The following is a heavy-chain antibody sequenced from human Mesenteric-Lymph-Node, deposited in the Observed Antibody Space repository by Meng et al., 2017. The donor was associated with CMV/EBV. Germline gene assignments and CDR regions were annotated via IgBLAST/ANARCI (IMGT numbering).Heavy chain of an antibody. CDR3: AKALSGSSYDAEIDY. CDR1: GFTFSSYE. J-gene: IGHJ4*02. V-gene: IGHV3-43*02. Sequence: GESLKISCAASGFTFSSYEMNWVRQAPGRGLEWVSGISGDGGTTYYADSVKGRFTISRDNSKNSLYLQMNSLRTEDTALYYCAKALSGSSYDAEIDYWGQGTLVTVSS. D-gene: IGHD1-26*01. CDR2: ISGDGGTT.